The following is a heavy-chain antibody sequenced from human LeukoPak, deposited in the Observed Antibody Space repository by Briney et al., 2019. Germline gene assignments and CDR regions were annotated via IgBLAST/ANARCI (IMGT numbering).Heavy chain of an antibody. D-gene: IGHD1-26*01. J-gene: IGHJ4*02. Sequence: GGSLRLSCAASGFTFNIYNMNWVRQAPGRGLEWVSYISSSSSTIYYADSVKGRFTISRDNAKNSLYLQMNSLRAEDTAVYYCASGEWEPFDYWGQGTLVTVSS. CDR1: GFTFNIYN. CDR3: ASGEWEPFDY. V-gene: IGHV3-48*04. CDR2: ISSSSSTI.